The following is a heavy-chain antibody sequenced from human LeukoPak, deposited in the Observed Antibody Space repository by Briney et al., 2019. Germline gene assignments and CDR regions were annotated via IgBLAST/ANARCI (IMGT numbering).Heavy chain of an antibody. CDR2: ISAHNGDT. CDR3: ARDLKRTVGATTTSDY. J-gene: IGHJ4*02. CDR1: GYTFTSYG. V-gene: IGHV1-18*01. D-gene: IGHD1-26*01. Sequence: GASVKVSCKASGYTFTSYGISWVRQAPGQGLEWMGWISAHNGDTNYAQKFQGRVSMTTDTSTSTGYKELRSLTSDDTAVYYCARDLKRTVGATTTSDYWGQGTLVTVSS.